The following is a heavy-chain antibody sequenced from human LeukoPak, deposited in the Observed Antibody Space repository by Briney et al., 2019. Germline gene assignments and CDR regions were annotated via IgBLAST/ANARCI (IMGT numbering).Heavy chain of an antibody. CDR1: GFTFSSYG. J-gene: IGHJ6*04. D-gene: IGHD6-13*01. Sequence: GGSLRLSCAASGFTFSSYGMHWVRQAPGKGLEWVAVISYDGSNKYYADSVKGRFTISRDNSKNTLYLQMNSLRAEDTAVYYCAKDQQQLVLIPAYYVMDAWGKGTTVTVSS. V-gene: IGHV3-30*18. CDR2: ISYDGSNK. CDR3: AKDQQQLVLIPAYYVMDA.